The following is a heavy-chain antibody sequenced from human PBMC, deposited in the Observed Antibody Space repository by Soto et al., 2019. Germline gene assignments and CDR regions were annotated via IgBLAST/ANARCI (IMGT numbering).Heavy chain of an antibody. D-gene: IGHD5-12*01. CDR3: AADLARLPDAFDI. Sequence: HMQLVQSGPEVKKPGTSVKVSCKASGVTFVNSAVQWVGQARGQRLEWIGWIVVDSGNTNYAQKFQERVTITRDMSTSTSYMKLSSLISEDTAVYYCAADLARLPDAFDIWGQGTMVTVSS. CDR1: GVTFVNSA. V-gene: IGHV1-58*01. J-gene: IGHJ3*02. CDR2: IVVDSGNT.